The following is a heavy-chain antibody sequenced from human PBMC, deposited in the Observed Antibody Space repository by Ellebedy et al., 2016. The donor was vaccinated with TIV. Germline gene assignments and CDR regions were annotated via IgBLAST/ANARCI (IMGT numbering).Heavy chain of an antibody. J-gene: IGHJ6*02. CDR2: IYSGGST. V-gene: IGHV3-66*01. D-gene: IGHD2-2*01. CDR1: GFTVSSNY. Sequence: GESLKISCAASGFTVSSNYMSWVRQAPGKGLEWVSVIYSGGSTYYADPVKGRFTISRDNSKNTLYLQMNSLRAEDTAVYYCARDIVVVPAARRPYYYSGMDVWGHGTTVTVSS. CDR3: ARDIVVVPAARRPYYYSGMDV.